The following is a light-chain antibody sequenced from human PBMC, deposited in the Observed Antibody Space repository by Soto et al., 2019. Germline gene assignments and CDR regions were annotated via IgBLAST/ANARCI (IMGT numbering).Light chain of an antibody. CDR2: AAS. J-gene: IGKJ5*01. CDR3: QQLNDYPIT. Sequence: IQLTQSPSSLSASVGDRVTITCRASQAINSYLAWYQQKSGKAPKLLIYAASTLQSGVPSRFSGSGSGTDFTLTISSLQPEDFATYYCQQLNDYPITFGQGTRLEIK. V-gene: IGKV1-9*01. CDR1: QAINSY.